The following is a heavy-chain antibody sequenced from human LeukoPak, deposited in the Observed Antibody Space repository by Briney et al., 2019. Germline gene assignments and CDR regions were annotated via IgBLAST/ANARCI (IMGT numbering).Heavy chain of an antibody. CDR2: INHSGST. J-gene: IGHJ4*02. CDR1: GGSFSGYY. V-gene: IGHV4-34*01. CDR3: ARLIYCTNGVCDGDY. D-gene: IGHD2-8*01. Sequence: SETLSLTCAVYGGSFSGYYWSWIRQPPGKGLEWIGEINHSGSTNYNPSLKSRVTISVGTSKNQFSLKLSSVTAADTAVYYCARLIYCTNGVCDGDYWGQGTLVTVSS.